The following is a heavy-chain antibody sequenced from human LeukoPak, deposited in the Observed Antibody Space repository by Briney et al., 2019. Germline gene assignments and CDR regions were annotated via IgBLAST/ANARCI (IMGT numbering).Heavy chain of an antibody. J-gene: IGHJ6*02. CDR1: GYTFTSYG. CDR3: ARCLAAAGIEARGYYYYGMDV. D-gene: IGHD6-13*01. V-gene: IGHV1-18*01. Sequence: ASVKVSCQASGYTFTSYGISWVRQAPGQGLEWMGWISAYNGNTNYAQKLQGRVTMTTDTSTSTAYMELRSLRSDDTAVYYCARCLAAAGIEARGYYYYGMDVWGQGTTVTVSS. CDR2: ISAYNGNT.